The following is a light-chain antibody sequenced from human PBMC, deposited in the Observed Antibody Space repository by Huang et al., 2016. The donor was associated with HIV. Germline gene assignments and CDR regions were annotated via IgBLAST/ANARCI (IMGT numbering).Light chain of an antibody. CDR1: QSVSTN. CDR2: GTS. CDR3: QQYNNWPPLT. V-gene: IGKV3-15*01. Sequence: EIVMTQSQATLSVSPGERATLSCRASQSVSTNLAWYQQKAGQAPRLLMYGTSTRATCVPARFSGSGSGTEFTLTISSLQSEDFAVYYCQQYNNWPPLTFGGGTRVEIK. J-gene: IGKJ4*01.